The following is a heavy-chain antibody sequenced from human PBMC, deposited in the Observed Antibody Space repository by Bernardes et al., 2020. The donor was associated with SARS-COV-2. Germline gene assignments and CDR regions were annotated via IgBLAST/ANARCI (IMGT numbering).Heavy chain of an antibody. V-gene: IGHV4-39*01. J-gene: IGHJ5*02. D-gene: IGHD5-12*01. CDR2: IYYSGST. CDR1: GGSISSSSYY. Sequence: SETLSLTCTVSGGSISSSSYYWGWIRQPPGKGLEWIGSIYYSGSTYYNPSLKSRVTISVDTSKNQFSLKLSSVTAADTAVYYCARQTLQWLRLTNWFDPWGQGTLVTVSS. CDR3: ARQTLQWLRLTNWFDP.